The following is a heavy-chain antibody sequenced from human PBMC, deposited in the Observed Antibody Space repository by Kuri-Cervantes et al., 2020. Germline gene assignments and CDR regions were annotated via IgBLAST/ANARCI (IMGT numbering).Heavy chain of an antibody. CDR2: ISYDGSNK. D-gene: IGHD3-10*01. V-gene: IGHV3-30*03. J-gene: IGHJ4*02. Sequence: LSLTCAASGFTFSSYGMHWVRQAPGKGLEWVAVISYDGSNKYYADSVKGRFTISRDNAKNSLYLQMNSLRAEDTAVYYCAREVFTMVRGVTEWGQGTLVTVSS. CDR1: GFTFSSYG. CDR3: AREVFTMVRGVTE.